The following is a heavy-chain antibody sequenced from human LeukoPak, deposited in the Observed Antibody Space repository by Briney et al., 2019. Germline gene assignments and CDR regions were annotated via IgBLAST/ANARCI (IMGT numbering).Heavy chain of an antibody. CDR3: ARFSYGDYGSFDY. Sequence: PSETLSLTCTVSGGSISSSSYYLGWIRQPPGKGLEWIGRIYYSGSTYHNPSPKSRVTISVDTSKNQFSLKLSSVTAADTAVYYCARFSYGDYGSFDYWGQGTLVTVSS. CDR2: IYYSGST. CDR1: GGSISSSSYY. V-gene: IGHV4-39*01. D-gene: IGHD4-17*01. J-gene: IGHJ4*02.